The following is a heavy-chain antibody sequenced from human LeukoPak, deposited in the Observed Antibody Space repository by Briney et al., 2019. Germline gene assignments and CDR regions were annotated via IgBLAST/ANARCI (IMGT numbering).Heavy chain of an antibody. D-gene: IGHD3-9*01. Sequence: GSLRLSGAASGFTFSSYAMSWVRQAPGKGLEWVSAISGSGGSTYYADSVKGRFTISRDNSKNTLYLQMNSLRAEDTAVYYCAKGYDILTGYYNGPADYWGQGTLVTVSS. J-gene: IGHJ4*02. CDR3: AKGYDILTGYYNGPADY. CDR1: GFTFSSYA. CDR2: ISGSGGST. V-gene: IGHV3-23*01.